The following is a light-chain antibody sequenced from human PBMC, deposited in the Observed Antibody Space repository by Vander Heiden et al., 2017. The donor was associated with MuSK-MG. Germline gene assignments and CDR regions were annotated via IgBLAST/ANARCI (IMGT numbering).Light chain of an antibody. Sequence: EIVMTQSPATLSVSPGERATLSCRASQSVSSDLAWYQQNPGQAPRLLIYGASTRATGIPARFSGSGCGTEFTLTISSRQSEDFAVYYCQQNANWPMCTFGQGTKLKIK. CDR1: QSVSSD. CDR2: GAS. J-gene: IGKJ2*02. V-gene: IGKV3-15*01. CDR3: QQNANWPMCT.